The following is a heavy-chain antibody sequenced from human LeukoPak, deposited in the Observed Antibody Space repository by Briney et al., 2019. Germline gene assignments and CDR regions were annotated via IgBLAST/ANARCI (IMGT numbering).Heavy chain of an antibody. V-gene: IGHV4-34*01. CDR2: INHSGST. J-gene: IGHJ5*02. CDR3: ARRRWRYYDSSGYPRYHNWFDP. Sequence: SETLSLTCAVYGGSFSGYYWSWIRQPPGKGLEWIGEINHSGSTNYNPSLKSRVTISVDTSKNQFSLKLSSVTAADTAVYYCARRRWRYYDSSGYPRYHNWFDPWGQGTLVTVSS. CDR1: GGSFSGYY. D-gene: IGHD3-22*01.